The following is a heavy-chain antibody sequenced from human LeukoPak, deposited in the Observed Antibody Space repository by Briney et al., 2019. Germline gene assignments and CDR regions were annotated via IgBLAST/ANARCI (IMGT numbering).Heavy chain of an antibody. CDR3: AGGGGSYSYYYYMDV. J-gene: IGHJ6*03. CDR2: IYSSGST. V-gene: IGHV4-39*07. Sequence: SETLSLTCTVSGGSISSYYWGWTRQPPGKGLDWIASIYSSGSTYYNPSLKSRVTISLDTSKNQFSLNLTSVTAADTAVYYCAGGGGSYSYYYYMDVWGKGTTVTVSS. CDR1: GGSISSYY. D-gene: IGHD2-15*01.